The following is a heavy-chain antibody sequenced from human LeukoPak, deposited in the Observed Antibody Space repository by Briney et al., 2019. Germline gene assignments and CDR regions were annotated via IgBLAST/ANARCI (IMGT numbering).Heavy chain of an antibody. D-gene: IGHD6-19*01. V-gene: IGHV1-18*01. CDR1: GYTFSTYG. CDR3: ARVKAVAGKVY. Sequence: ASVKVSCRASGYTFSTYGITWVRQAPGQGLEWMGWINRANGNTDYAQKLQGRVTMTTDTSASTVYMELRSLRSDDTAVYYCARVKAVAGKVYWGQGTLVTVSS. J-gene: IGHJ4*02. CDR2: INRANGNT.